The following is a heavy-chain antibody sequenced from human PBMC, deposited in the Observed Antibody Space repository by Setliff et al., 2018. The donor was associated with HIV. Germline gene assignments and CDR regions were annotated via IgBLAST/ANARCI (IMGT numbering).Heavy chain of an antibody. D-gene: IGHD3-10*01. V-gene: IGHV1-2*02. Sequence: GASVKVSCKASGYTFTGYFIHWVRQAPGQGLEWIGWISPNTGDTGIALKFQGRVTMTRDTSTSTTYLELDRLTYDDTAIYYCARGGYYTSGTWFDPWGQGTLVTVSS. CDR3: ARGGYYTSGTWFDP. CDR2: ISPNTGDT. J-gene: IGHJ5*02. CDR1: GYTFTGYF.